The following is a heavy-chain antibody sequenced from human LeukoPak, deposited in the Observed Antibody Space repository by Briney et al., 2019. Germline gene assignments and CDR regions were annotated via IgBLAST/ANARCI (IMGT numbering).Heavy chain of an antibody. CDR2: ISYDGSNK. CDR1: GFTFSSYA. Sequence: GRSLRLSCAASGFTFSSYAMHWVRQAPGKGLEWVAVISYDGSNKYYADSVKGRFTISRDNSKNTLYLQMNSLRAEDTAVYYCARDAYCSSTSCYAEYFQHWGQGTLVTVSS. D-gene: IGHD2-2*01. J-gene: IGHJ1*01. V-gene: IGHV3-30-3*01. CDR3: ARDAYCSSTSCYAEYFQH.